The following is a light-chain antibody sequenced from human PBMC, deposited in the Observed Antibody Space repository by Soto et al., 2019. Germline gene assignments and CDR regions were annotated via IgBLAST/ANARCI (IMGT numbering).Light chain of an antibody. CDR1: QDINDY. CDR3: KQYDGLAYT. CDR2: GAS. Sequence: QMTQSPSSLSASLGDRVTITCQASQDINDYSNWYQQKPGKAPTLLIYGASFLEVGVPSGFGGCGSGTHFTLTIRTLQTEDVATYYCKQYDGLAYTFGHGTRVEIK. V-gene: IGKV1-33*01. J-gene: IGKJ2*01.